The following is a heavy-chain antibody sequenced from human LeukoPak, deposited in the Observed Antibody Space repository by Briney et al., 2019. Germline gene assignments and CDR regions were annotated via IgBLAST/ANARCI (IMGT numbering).Heavy chain of an antibody. CDR2: IYYSGST. CDR1: GGSISSYY. CDR3: ARLPGFRDAFDI. Sequence: PSETLSLTCTVSGGSISSYYWSWIRQPPGKGLEWIGYIYYSGSTNYNPSLKSRVTISVDTSKNQFSRKLSSVTAADTAVYYCARLPGFRDAFDIWGQGTMVTVSS. V-gene: IGHV4-59*08. J-gene: IGHJ3*02.